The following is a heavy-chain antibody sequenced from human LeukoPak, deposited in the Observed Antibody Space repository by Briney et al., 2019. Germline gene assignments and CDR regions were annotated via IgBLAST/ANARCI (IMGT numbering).Heavy chain of an antibody. V-gene: IGHV4-59*01. CDR1: GGSISSYY. CDR3: ARVTGYMVEDYFDY. J-gene: IGHJ4*02. CDR2: IYYSGSA. D-gene: IGHD6-13*01. Sequence: SETLSLTCTVSGGSISSYYWSWIRQPPGKGQEWIGYIYYSGSANYHPSLKSRVTISVDTSKNRFSLRLSSVTAADTAVYYCARVTGYMVEDYFDYWGQGTLVTVSS.